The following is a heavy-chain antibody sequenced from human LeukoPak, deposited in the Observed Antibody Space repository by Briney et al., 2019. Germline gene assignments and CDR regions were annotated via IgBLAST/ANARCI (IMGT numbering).Heavy chain of an antibody. Sequence: GGSLRLSCAASGFTFSDHYMDWVRQAPGKGLEWVGRIRNKASTYTTQYAASVKGRFTISRDDSKNSLYLQMNSLKTEDTAMYYCARGGSDYTNYYFDYWGQGTLVTVSS. CDR2: IRNKASTYTT. J-gene: IGHJ4*02. V-gene: IGHV3-72*01. CDR3: ARGGSDYTNYYFDY. CDR1: GFTFSDHY. D-gene: IGHD4-11*01.